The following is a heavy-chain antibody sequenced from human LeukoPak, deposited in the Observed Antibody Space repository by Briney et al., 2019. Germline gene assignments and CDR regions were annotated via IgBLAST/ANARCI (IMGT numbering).Heavy chain of an antibody. CDR1: GFTFSSYG. CDR2: ISYDGSNK. J-gene: IGHJ4*02. V-gene: IGHV3-30*18. D-gene: IGHD1-26*01. Sequence: GGSLRLSCAASGFTFSSYGMHWVRQAPGKGLEWVAVISYDGSNKYYADSVNGRFTISRDNSKNTLSLQMNSLRAEDTDVYYCAKSPSGRSRISRFDYWGQGILVTVSS. CDR3: AKSPSGRSRISRFDY.